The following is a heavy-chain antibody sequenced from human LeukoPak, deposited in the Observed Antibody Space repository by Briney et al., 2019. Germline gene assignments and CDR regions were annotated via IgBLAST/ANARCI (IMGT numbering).Heavy chain of an antibody. CDR2: IRSKAYGGTT. V-gene: IGHV3-49*04. CDR3: TRAVPYYPAPGVFDI. Sequence: GGSLRLSCTASGFTFGDYAMSWVRQAPGKGLEWVGFIRSKAYGGTTEYAASVKGRFTISRDDSKSIAYLQMNSLKTEDTAVYYCTRAVPYYPAPGVFDIWGQGTMVTVSS. J-gene: IGHJ3*02. CDR1: GFTFGDYA. D-gene: IGHD3-10*01.